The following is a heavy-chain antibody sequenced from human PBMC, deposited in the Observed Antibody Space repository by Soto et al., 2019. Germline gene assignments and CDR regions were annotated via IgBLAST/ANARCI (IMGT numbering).Heavy chain of an antibody. J-gene: IGHJ5*02. CDR2: TYYKSKWYT. D-gene: IGHD5-12*01. CDR3: ARGQFTVATEIWLDP. Sequence: SQTLSLTCDISGDSVSSKSAAWNWIRQSPRRGLEWLGRTYYKSKWYTDYAVPVESRLTINPDTSKNQFSLQLNSVTPEDTAVYYCARGQFTVATEIWLDPWGQGTKVTVYS. V-gene: IGHV6-1*01. CDR1: GDSVSSKSAA.